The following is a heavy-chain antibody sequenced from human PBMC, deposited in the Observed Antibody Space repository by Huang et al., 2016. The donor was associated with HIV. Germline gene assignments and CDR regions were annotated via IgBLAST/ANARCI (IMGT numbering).Heavy chain of an antibody. CDR3: ARDATKDPRGWFDP. V-gene: IGHV4-34*02. J-gene: IGHJ5*02. D-gene: IGHD3-10*01. CDR2: INHLGRP. CDR1: GGSLSGYC. Sequence: QVHLQQWGAGLLKSAETLSLTCAVYGGSLSGYCWSWLRQTPGKGLEWIGEINHLGRPKYNPSMKNRVSISMDGSKKQLSLKLRSISDADTAVYYGARDATKDPRGWFDPWGQGTLVTGSS.